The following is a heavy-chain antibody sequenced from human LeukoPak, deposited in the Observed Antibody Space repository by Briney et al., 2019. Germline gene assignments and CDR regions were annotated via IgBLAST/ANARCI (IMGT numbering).Heavy chain of an antibody. V-gene: IGHV1-2*02. Sequence: GASVKVSCKASGYTFTGYYMHWVRQAPGQGLEWMGWINPNSGGTNYAQKFQGRVTMTRDTSISTAYMELSRLRSDDTAVYYCARERGHSSSSAGAFDIWGQGTMVTVSS. D-gene: IGHD6-6*01. CDR1: GYTFTGYY. J-gene: IGHJ3*02. CDR3: ARERGHSSSSAGAFDI. CDR2: INPNSGGT.